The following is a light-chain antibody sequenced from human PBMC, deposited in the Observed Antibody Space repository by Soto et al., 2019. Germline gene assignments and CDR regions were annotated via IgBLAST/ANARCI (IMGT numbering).Light chain of an antibody. V-gene: IGKV1-5*01. J-gene: IGKJ2*01. CDR2: DAS. CDR3: QQYYRSWT. Sequence: DIQLTQSPSTLSASVGDRVTITCRASQSVTDWLAWYQQKPGKAPKLLIYDASSLQSGVPSRFSGSGSGTEFSLTISSLQPDDFATYYCQQYYRSWTFGQGTKVEIK. CDR1: QSVTDW.